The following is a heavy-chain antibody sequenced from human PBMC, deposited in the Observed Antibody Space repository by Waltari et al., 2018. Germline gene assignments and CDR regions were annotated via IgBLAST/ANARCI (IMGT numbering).Heavy chain of an antibody. J-gene: IGHJ4*02. CDR3: ARDQNADSGSYTFDY. D-gene: IGHD1-26*01. CDR1: GGSISSSSYY. V-gene: IGHV4-39*07. Sequence: QLQLQESGPGLVKPSETLSLTCTVSGGSISSSSYYWGWIRQPPGKGLEWIGSIYYSGSTYYNPSLKSRVTISVDTSKNQFSLKLSSVTAADTAVYYCARDQNADSGSYTFDYWGQGTLVTVSS. CDR2: IYYSGST.